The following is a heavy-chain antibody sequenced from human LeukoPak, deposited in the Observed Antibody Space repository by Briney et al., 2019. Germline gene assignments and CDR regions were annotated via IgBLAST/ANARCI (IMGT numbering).Heavy chain of an antibody. D-gene: IGHD3-10*01. Sequence: SETLSLTCTVSGGSISSYYWSWIRQPPGKGLEWIGYIYYSGSTYYNPSLKSRVTISVDTSKNQFSLKLSSVTAADTAVYYCAREFHYYGSGSYPTGGNWFDPWGQGTLVTVSS. CDR1: GGSISSYY. CDR3: AREFHYYGSGSYPTGGNWFDP. V-gene: IGHV4-59*12. CDR2: IYYSGST. J-gene: IGHJ5*02.